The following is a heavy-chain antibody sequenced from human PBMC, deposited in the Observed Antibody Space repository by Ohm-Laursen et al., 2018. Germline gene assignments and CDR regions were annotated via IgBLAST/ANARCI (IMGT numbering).Heavy chain of an antibody. Sequence: ASVKVSCKASGYTFTGYYMHWVRQAPGQGLEWMGWINPNSGGTNYAQKFQGRVTMTRDTSISTAYVELSSLRFDDTAIYYCARVPRGFDGGGFYYGDYYGLDVWGQGTTVSVSS. V-gene: IGHV1-2*02. CDR2: INPNSGGT. J-gene: IGHJ6*02. CDR3: ARVPRGFDGGGFYYGDYYGLDV. D-gene: IGHD3-22*01. CDR1: GYTFTGYY.